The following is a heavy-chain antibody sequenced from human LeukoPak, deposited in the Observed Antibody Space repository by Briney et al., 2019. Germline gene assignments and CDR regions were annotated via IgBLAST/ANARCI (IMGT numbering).Heavy chain of an antibody. J-gene: IGHJ4*02. CDR3: ARDLFGLLPYY. Sequence: SETLSLTCTVSGGSISSSSYYWGWIRQPPGKGLEWIGSIYYSGSTYYNPSLKSRVTISVDTSKNQFSLKLSSVTAADTAVYYCARDLFGLLPYYWGQGTLVIVSS. CDR1: GGSISSSSYY. V-gene: IGHV4-39*07. CDR2: IYYSGST. D-gene: IGHD2-15*01.